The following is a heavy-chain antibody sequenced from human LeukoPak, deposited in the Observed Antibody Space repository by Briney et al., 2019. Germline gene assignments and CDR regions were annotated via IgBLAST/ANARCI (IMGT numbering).Heavy chain of an antibody. J-gene: IGHJ6*03. V-gene: IGHV3-23*01. Sequence: GGSLRLSCAASGFTFSSYSMNWVRQAPGKGLEWVSAISGSGGSTYYADSVKGRFTISRDNSKNTLYLQMNSLRAEDTAVYYCAKGYYGSGPSPLYYYMDVWGKGTTVTISS. CDR3: AKGYYGSGPSPLYYYMDV. CDR1: GFTFSSYS. D-gene: IGHD3-10*01. CDR2: ISGSGGST.